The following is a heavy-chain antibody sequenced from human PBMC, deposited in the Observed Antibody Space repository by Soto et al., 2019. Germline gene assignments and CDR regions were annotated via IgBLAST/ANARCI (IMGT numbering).Heavy chain of an antibody. V-gene: IGHV4-30-4*03. CDR3: AKLSCNSSTCHLNGWLEQ. Sequence: SETRWLTCTFCVCGSIGCSSFLGFIRQPPWNCLEWIANVYYSVSSYYNQSLKSRLTISVGTTKNQFSLQLKSMTAADTAVYYCAKLSCNSSTCHLNGWLEQWGPGTMLNVSS. D-gene: IGHD2-2*01. CDR1: VCGSIGCSSF. CDR2: VYYSVSS. J-gene: IGHJ4*02.